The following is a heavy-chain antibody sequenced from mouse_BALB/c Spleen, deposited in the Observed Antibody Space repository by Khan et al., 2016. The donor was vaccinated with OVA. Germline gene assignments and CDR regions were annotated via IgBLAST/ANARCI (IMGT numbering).Heavy chain of an antibody. CDR1: GYSFTSYY. V-gene: IGHV1S135*01. J-gene: IGHJ3*01. D-gene: IGHD3-3*01. CDR2: IDPFNGGT. CDR3: ARGTFDY. Sequence: EVQLQESGPELMKPGASVNISCKASGYSFTSYYIHWVKQSHGKSLEWIGYIDPFNGGTDDNQKFKGKGTLTVDKSSNTAYMHLSSLTSEDSAVYYCARGTFDYWGQGTLVTLSA.